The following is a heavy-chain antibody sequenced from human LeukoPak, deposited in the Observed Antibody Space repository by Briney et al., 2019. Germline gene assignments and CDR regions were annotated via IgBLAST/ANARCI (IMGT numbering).Heavy chain of an antibody. CDR2: ISYDGSNK. Sequence: GGSLRLSCAASGFTFSSYAVHWVRQAPGKGLEWVALISYDGSNKYYADSVKGRFTISRDNYKNTLYLQMNSLRAEDTAVYYCARGDLHYHDSTRRGFDIWGQGTMVTVSS. D-gene: IGHD3-16*01. V-gene: IGHV3-30*04. CDR1: GFTFSSYA. CDR3: ARGDLHYHDSTRRGFDI. J-gene: IGHJ3*02.